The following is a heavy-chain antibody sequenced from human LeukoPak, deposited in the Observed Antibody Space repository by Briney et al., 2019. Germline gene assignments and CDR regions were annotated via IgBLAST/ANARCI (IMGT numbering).Heavy chain of an antibody. D-gene: IGHD3-3*01. V-gene: IGHV3-7*04. Sequence: TGWSLRLSCAASGFTVSSNYMSWVRQAPGKGPEFVATMNRDGSEVAYGNSVRGRFAISRDNAKNSLYLQMYSLRAEDTAVYYCARGIDEWLYLNYWGQGALVTVSS. CDR3: ARGIDEWLYLNY. CDR2: MNRDGSEV. CDR1: GFTVSSNY. J-gene: IGHJ4*02.